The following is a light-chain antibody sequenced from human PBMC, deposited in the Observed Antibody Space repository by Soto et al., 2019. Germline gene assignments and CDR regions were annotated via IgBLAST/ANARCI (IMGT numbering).Light chain of an antibody. J-gene: IGLJ1*01. CDR1: SSDVGSYNL. V-gene: IGLV2-23*01. CDR3: CSYAGSSTYV. Sequence: QSALTQPSSVCGSPGQSITISCTGTSSDVGSYNLVSWYQHHPGKAPKLMIYEGSKRPSGVSNRFSGSKSGNTASLTISGLQAEDEADYYCCSYAGSSTYVFGTGTKVTVL. CDR2: EGS.